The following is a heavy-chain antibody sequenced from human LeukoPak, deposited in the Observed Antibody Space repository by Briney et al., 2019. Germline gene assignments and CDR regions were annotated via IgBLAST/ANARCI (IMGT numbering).Heavy chain of an antibody. J-gene: IGHJ4*02. CDR1: GGSISSYY. D-gene: IGHD3-3*01. CDR2: IYYSGST. CDR3: ARLAYDFWSGYYCDY. Sequence: PSETLSLTCTVSGGSISSYYWSWIRQPPGKGLEWIGYIYYSGSTNYNPSLKSRVTISVDASKNQFSLKLSSVTAADTAVYYCARLAYDFWSGYYCDYWGQGTLVTVSS. V-gene: IGHV4-59*08.